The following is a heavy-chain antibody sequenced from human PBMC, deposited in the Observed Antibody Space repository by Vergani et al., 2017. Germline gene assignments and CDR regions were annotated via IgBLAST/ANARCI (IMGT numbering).Heavy chain of an antibody. D-gene: IGHD2-15*01. CDR1: GYSFTSYW. V-gene: IGHV5-10-1*01. CDR3: ARLVVVAATHYYYYGMDV. Sequence: EVQLVQSGAEVKKPGESLRISCKGSGYSFTSYWNSWVRQMPGKGLEWMGRIDPSDSYTNYSPSFQGHVTISADKSISTAYLQWSSLKASDTAMYYCARLVVVAATHYYYYGMDVWGQGTTVTVSS. J-gene: IGHJ6*02. CDR2: IDPSDSYT.